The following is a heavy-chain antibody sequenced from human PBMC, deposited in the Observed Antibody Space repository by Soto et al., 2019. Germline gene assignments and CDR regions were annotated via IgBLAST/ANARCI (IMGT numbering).Heavy chain of an antibody. CDR3: TRDSSGWSYGMDV. CDR2: IRSKAYGGTT. Sequence: WIRQPPGKGLEWVGFIRSKAYGGTTEYAASVKGRFTISRDDSKSIAYLQMNSLKTEDTAVYYCTRDSSGWSYGMDVWGQGTTVTVSS. D-gene: IGHD6-19*01. J-gene: IGHJ6*02. V-gene: IGHV3-49*02.